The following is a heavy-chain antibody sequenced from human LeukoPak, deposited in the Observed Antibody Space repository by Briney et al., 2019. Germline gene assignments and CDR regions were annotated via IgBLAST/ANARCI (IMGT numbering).Heavy chain of an antibody. CDR1: GGSFSGYY. CDR3: ARRDSSGWYPRD. D-gene: IGHD6-19*01. Sequence: SETLSLTCAVYGGSFSGYYWSWIRQPPGKGLEWIGEINHSGSTNYNPSLKSRVTISVDTSKNQFSLKLSSVTAADTAAYYCARRDSSGWYPRDWGQGTLVTVSS. J-gene: IGHJ4*02. CDR2: INHSGST. V-gene: IGHV4-34*01.